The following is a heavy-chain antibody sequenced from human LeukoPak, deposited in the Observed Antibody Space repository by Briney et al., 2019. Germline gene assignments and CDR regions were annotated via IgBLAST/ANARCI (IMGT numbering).Heavy chain of an antibody. V-gene: IGHV3-30-3*01. D-gene: IGHD5-18*01. CDR3: AKDLGYSYGWVDY. CDR1: GFTFSSYA. J-gene: IGHJ4*02. Sequence: GGSLRLSCAASGFTFSSYAMHWVRQAPGKGLEWVAVISYDGSNKYYADSVKGRFTISRDNSRTTLYLQMDNLRAEDTALYYCAKDLGYSYGWVDYWGQGILVTVSS. CDR2: ISYDGSNK.